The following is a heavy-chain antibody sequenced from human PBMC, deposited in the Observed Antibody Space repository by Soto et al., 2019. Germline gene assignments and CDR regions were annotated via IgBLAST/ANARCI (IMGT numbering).Heavy chain of an antibody. CDR3: ASHISGVPVFDV. V-gene: IGHV4-59*01. Sequence: VTLSLTCTVSGGSISSYFWSWIRQPPGKGLEWIGYIYYGGNTNYNPSLKSRVTISVDTSKNQFSLKLTSVTAADTAVYYCASHISGVPVFDVWGQGTLVTVSS. D-gene: IGHD1-1*01. CDR2: IYYGGNT. J-gene: IGHJ4*02. CDR1: GGSISSYF.